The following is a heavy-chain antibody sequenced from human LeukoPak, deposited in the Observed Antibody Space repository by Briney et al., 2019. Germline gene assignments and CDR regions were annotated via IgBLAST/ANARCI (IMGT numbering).Heavy chain of an antibody. J-gene: IGHJ4*02. CDR2: VIPIFGTA. CDR1: GGTFSSYA. Sequence: LRASVKVSCKASGGTFSSYAISWVRQAPGQGLEWMGGVIPIFGTANYAQKFQGRVTITADKSTSTAYMELSSLRSEDTAVYYCARELRGSGFRFGHLLSPIDSWGQGTLVTVFS. V-gene: IGHV1-69*06. CDR3: ARELRGSGFRFGHLLSPIDS. D-gene: IGHD3-10*01.